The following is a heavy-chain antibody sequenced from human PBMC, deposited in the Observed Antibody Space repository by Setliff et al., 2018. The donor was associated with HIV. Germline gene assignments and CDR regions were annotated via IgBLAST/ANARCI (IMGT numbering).Heavy chain of an antibody. CDR3: VGSTIAAAVYYYYYYMDV. CDR2: IHHSRRT. CDR1: GGSFSGYY. V-gene: IGHV4-34*01. D-gene: IGHD6-13*01. J-gene: IGHJ6*03. Sequence: PSETLSLTCAVYGGSFSGYYWSWIRQSPEKGLEWIGEIHHSRRTNYSPSLKSRVAISLDTSKNQFSLNLSSVTAADTAVYYCVGSTIAAAVYYYYYYMDVWGKGTTVTVSS.